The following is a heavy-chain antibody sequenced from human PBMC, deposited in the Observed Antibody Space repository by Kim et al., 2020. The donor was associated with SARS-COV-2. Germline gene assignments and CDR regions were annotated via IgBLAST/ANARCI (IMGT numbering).Heavy chain of an antibody. J-gene: IGHJ3*02. D-gene: IGHD3-10*01. Sequence: VRGRFTISRDKSKKTLYLQMSSLRADDTAVYYCAKPYYCGLASFPGSFHMWGQGTMVTVSP. CDR3: AKPYYCGLASFPGSFHM. V-gene: IGHV3-23*01.